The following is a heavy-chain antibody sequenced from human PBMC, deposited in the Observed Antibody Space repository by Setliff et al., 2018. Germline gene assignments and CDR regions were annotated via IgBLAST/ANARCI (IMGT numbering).Heavy chain of an antibody. Sequence: SETLSLTCTVSGGSVSTYYWSWIRQPPGKGLEWIGFIFYSGYTHYNPSLKRRVTMSVDVSRDQFSLELSSVTAAGTAVYFCARGSGRGYSYGLFDYWGQGSLVTVSS. D-gene: IGHD5-18*01. CDR3: ARGSGRGYSYGLFDY. V-gene: IGHV4-59*02. CDR2: IFYSGYT. J-gene: IGHJ4*02. CDR1: GGSVSTYY.